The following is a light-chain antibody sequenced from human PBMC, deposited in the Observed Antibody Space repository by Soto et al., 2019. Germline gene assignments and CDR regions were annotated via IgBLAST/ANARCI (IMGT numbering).Light chain of an antibody. CDR3: EQRRDWTRT. Sequence: EIVLTQSPATLSLSPGERATLSCRASQSLSHYLVWYQHKPGQAPRLLIHDVSNRATGVPARFSGSGSGTGFTLTISGLEPEDYAVYYWEQRRDWTRTFGQGTKVEIK. CDR1: QSLSHY. CDR2: DVS. V-gene: IGKV3-11*01. J-gene: IGKJ1*01.